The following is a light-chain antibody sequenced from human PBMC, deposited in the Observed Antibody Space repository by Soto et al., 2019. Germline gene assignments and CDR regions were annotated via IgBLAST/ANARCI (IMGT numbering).Light chain of an antibody. Sequence: DIQMTQSPSTLSASVGDRVTITCRASQSISNWLAWYQQKPGKAPKLLIYMASSLESGVPSRFSGSGSGTEFTLTISSLQPDDSATYYCQQFESYSSTFGQGTKLEI. V-gene: IGKV1-5*03. J-gene: IGKJ2*01. CDR3: QQFESYSST. CDR1: QSISNW. CDR2: MAS.